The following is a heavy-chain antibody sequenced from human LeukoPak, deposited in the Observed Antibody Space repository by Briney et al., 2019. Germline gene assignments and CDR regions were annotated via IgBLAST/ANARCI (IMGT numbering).Heavy chain of an antibody. CDR1: GFTFSNAW. V-gene: IGHV3-15*01. CDR3: TTVTLRIAVAGQGY. J-gene: IGHJ4*02. Sequence: GGSLRLSCAASGFTFSNAWMSWVRQAPGKGLEWVGRIKSKTDGGTTDYAAPVKGRFTISRDDSKNTLYLQMNSLKTEDTAVYYCTTVTLRIAVAGQGYWGQGTLVTVSS. D-gene: IGHD6-19*01. CDR2: IKSKTDGGTT.